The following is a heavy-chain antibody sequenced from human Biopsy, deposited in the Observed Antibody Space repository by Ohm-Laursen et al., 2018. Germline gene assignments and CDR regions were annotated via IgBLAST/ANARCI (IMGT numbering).Heavy chain of an antibody. CDR1: GGSLSSYS. D-gene: IGHD3-16*01. CDR2: IYTSGIT. J-gene: IGHJ6*02. V-gene: IGHV4-4*07. CDR3: ARAVDYYDPYYYYGLDV. Sequence: SETLSLTCTVSGGSLSSYSWSWIRQPPGKGLERIGQIYTSGITNYNPSLKSRVTISVDTSTNQFSLKLRSVTAADTAVYYCARAVDYYDPYYYYGLDVWGQGTTVTVSS.